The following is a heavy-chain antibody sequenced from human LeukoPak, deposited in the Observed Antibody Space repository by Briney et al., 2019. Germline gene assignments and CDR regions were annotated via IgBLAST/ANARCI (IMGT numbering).Heavy chain of an antibody. CDR3: ARRVGLVVVPAGIPSEYYYYMDV. V-gene: IGHV1-8*01. CDR2: MNPNSGNT. D-gene: IGHD2-2*01. CDR1: GYTFTSYD. J-gene: IGHJ6*03. Sequence: SVKVSCKASGYTFTSYDINWVRQATGQGLEWMGWMNPNSGNTGYAQKFQGRVTMTRNTSISTAYMELSSLRSEDTAVYYCARRVGLVVVPAGIPSEYYYYMDVWGKGTTVTVSS.